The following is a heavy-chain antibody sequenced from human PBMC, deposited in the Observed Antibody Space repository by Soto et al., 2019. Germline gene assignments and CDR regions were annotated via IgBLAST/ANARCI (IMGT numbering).Heavy chain of an antibody. CDR2: ISSSSSYT. J-gene: IGHJ3*02. Sequence: GSLRLSCAASGFTFSDYYMSWIRQAPGKGLEWVSYISSSSSYTNYADSVKGRFTISRDNAKNSLYLQMNSLRAEDTAVYYCARVSPHYGGNHDAFDIWGQGTMVTVSS. D-gene: IGHD4-17*01. V-gene: IGHV3-11*06. CDR3: ARVSPHYGGNHDAFDI. CDR1: GFTFSDYY.